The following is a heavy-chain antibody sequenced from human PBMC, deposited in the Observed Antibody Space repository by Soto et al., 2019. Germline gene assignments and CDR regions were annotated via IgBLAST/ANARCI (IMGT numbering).Heavy chain of an antibody. J-gene: IGHJ6*02. D-gene: IGHD3-10*01. CDR1: GYTLTELS. V-gene: IGHV1-24*01. CDR3: ATSTTYNRLSDYYYGMDV. Sequence: ASVKVSCKVSGYTLTELSMHWVRQAPGKGLEWMGGFDPEDGETIYAQKFQGRVTMTEDTSTDTAYMELSSLRSEDTAVYYCATSTTYNRLSDYYYGMDVWGQGTTVTVSS. CDR2: FDPEDGET.